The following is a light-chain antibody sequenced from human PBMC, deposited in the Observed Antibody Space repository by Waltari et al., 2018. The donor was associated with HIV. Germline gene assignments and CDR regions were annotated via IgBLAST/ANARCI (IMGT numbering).Light chain of an antibody. CDR3: QSYDSSLSGYV. CDR1: RSNLAGCSH. J-gene: IGLJ1*01. Sequence: QSVLTPPSSVSGAPRQRATISCTWTRSNLAGCSHVLWSPHLPGTAPKLLIYDNTNRPSGVPDRFSGSQFGTSASLAISGLLPDDEADYYCQSYDSSLSGYVFGSGTKVTVL. V-gene: IGLV1-40*01. CDR2: DNT.